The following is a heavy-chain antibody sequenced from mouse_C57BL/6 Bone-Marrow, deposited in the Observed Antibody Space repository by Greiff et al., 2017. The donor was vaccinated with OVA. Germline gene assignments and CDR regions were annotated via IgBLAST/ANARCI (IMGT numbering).Heavy chain of an antibody. J-gene: IGHJ1*03. Sequence: QVQLQQSGAELARPGASVKLSCKASGYTFTSYGISWVKQRTGQGLEWIGEIYPRSGNTYYNEKFKGKATLTADKSSSTAYMELRSLTSEDSAVYFCARFITTLVARGGDWYFDVWGTGTTVTVSS. CDR3: ARFITTLVARGGDWYFDV. D-gene: IGHD1-1*01. CDR2: IYPRSGNT. CDR1: GYTFTSYG. V-gene: IGHV1-81*01.